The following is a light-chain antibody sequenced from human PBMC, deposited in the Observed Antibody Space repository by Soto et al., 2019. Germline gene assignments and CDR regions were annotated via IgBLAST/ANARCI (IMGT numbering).Light chain of an antibody. J-gene: IGLJ2*01. V-gene: IGLV2-14*01. CDR2: DVS. CDR1: SSDVGGYNY. Sequence: QSALTQPASVSGSPGQSITISCTGTSSDVGGYNYVSWYQQHPGQAPKLMIYDVSNRPSGVSNRFSGSKSGNTAPLTISGLQAEDEADYYCSSYTSSSPVVFGGGTKLTVL. CDR3: SSYTSSSPVV.